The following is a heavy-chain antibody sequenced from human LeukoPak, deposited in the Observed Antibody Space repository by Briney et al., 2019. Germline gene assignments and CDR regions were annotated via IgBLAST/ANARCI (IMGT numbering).Heavy chain of an antibody. Sequence: PGGSLRLSCIASGFTFNKYGMHWVRQAPGKGLEWVGRIKSKANSYATAYVASVNGRFTISRDDSQNTAYLQMHSLKTEDTAVYYCTRQDCSGRSCSYVDYWGQGTLVTVSS. CDR2: IKSKANSYAT. CDR3: TRQDCSGRSCSYVDY. D-gene: IGHD2-15*01. CDR1: GFTFNKYG. J-gene: IGHJ4*02. V-gene: IGHV3-73*01.